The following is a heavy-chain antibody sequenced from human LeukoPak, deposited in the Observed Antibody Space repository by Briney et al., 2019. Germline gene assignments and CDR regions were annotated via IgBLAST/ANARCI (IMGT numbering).Heavy chain of an antibody. V-gene: IGHV4-4*07. D-gene: IGHD3-22*01. J-gene: IGHJ4*02. Sequence: SETLSLTCTVSGGSISSYYWSWIRQPAGKGLEWIGRIYTSGSTNYNPSLKSRVTMSVDTSKNQFSLKLSSVTAADTAVYYCARGLAVAGKGYDSSALLPDYWGQGTLVTVSS. CDR2: IYTSGST. CDR1: GGSISSYY. CDR3: ARGLAVAGKGYDSSALLPDY.